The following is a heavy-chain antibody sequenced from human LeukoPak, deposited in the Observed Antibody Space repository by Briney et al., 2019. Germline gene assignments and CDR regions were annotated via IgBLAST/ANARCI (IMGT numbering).Heavy chain of an antibody. V-gene: IGHV4-4*07. CDR1: GGPISNYH. CDR3: AREFDY. CDR2: IYASGT. J-gene: IGHJ4*02. Sequence: SETLSLTCTASGGPISNYHWSWIRQPAGKGLEWIGRIYASGTNYNPSLKSRVTMSVDTSKNQISLKMSSVTAADTAVYYCAREFDYWGQGILVTVSS.